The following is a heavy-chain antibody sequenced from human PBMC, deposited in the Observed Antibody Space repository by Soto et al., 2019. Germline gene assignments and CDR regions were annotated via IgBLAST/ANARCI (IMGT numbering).Heavy chain of an antibody. CDR1: GFTFSCYA. J-gene: IGHJ4*02. D-gene: IGHD6-13*01. V-gene: IGHV3-23*01. Sequence: EVQLLESGGGLVQPGGSLRLSCAASGFTFSCYAMSSVRQTPGKGLEWVSAISGSGGSTYYADSVKGRFTISRDNSKNTLYLQMNSLRAEDTAVYYCAKYRAASGTSLVYWGQGTLVTVSS. CDR2: ISGSGGST. CDR3: AKYRAASGTSLVY.